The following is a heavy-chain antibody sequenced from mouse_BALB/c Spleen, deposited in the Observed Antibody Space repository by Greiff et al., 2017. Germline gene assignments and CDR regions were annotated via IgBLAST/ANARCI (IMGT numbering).Heavy chain of an antibody. CDR2: INPYNDGT. CDR3: ASFNYYGYYFDY. D-gene: IGHD1-2*01. V-gene: IGHV1-14*01. Sequence: EVQVVESGPELVKPGASVKMSCKASGYTFTSYVMHWVKQKPGQGLEWIGYINPYNDGTKYNEKFKGKATLTSDKSSSTAYMELSSLTSEDSAVYYCASFNYYGYYFDYWGQGTTLTVSS. CDR1: GYTFTSYV. J-gene: IGHJ2*01.